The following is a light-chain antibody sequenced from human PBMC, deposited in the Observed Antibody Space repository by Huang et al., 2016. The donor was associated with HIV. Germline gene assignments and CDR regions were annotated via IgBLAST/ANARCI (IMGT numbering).Light chain of an antibody. Sequence: DIVMTQSPDSLAVFLGERATINCKSSQSLLYSANNKNYIAWYQQKPGQPPKLLIFWSSTRESGVPDRFSGSGSETDFTLTISSLQAEDVAVYYCHQYYSTWTFGQGTKVEI. CDR3: HQYYSTWT. J-gene: IGKJ1*01. CDR2: WSS. V-gene: IGKV4-1*01. CDR1: QSLLYSANNKNY.